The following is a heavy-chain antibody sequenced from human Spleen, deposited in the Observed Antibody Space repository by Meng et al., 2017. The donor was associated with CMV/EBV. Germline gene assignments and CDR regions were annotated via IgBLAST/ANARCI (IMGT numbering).Heavy chain of an antibody. V-gene: IGHV4-34*01. Sequence: SQNLSLTCAVYGGSFSGYYWGWIRQPQGKGLEWIGEISHSGSTNYNPTLKSRVTISVDTSKNQFSLKLSSVTAADTAVYYCAGHLRYFDYWGQGTLVTVSS. CDR1: GGSFSGYY. CDR3: AGHLRYFDY. CDR2: ISHSGST. J-gene: IGHJ4*02. D-gene: IGHD4-17*01.